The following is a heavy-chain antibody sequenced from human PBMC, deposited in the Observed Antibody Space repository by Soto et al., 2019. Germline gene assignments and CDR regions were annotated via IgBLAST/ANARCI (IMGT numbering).Heavy chain of an antibody. V-gene: IGHV3-23*01. D-gene: IGHD6-19*01. CDR2: ISGSGGST. Sequence: EVQLLESGGGLIQPGGSLRLSCAASGFTFSSYAMSWVRQAPGKGLEWVSSISGSGGSTYYADSVKGRFTISRDNSKNTLYLQMNSQRAEDTAVYYCAKEKGYSSRSGVYWGQGTLVTVAS. J-gene: IGHJ4*02. CDR1: GFTFSSYA. CDR3: AKEKGYSSRSGVY.